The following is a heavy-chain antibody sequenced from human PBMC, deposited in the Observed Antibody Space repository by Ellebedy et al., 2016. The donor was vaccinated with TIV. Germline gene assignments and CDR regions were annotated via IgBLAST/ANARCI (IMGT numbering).Heavy chain of an antibody. CDR2: ISGSGGST. J-gene: IGHJ6*02. CDR3: AKIGDV. V-gene: IGHV3-23*01. Sequence: GGSLRLSCAASGFTFSSYAMSWVRQAPGKGPEWISAISGSGGSTYYADSVKGRFTISRNSSKNTLYLQMNTLRPEDTAVYYCAKIGDVWGQGTTVTVSS. CDR1: GFTFSSYA.